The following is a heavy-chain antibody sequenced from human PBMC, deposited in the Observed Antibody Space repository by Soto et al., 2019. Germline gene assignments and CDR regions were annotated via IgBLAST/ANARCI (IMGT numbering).Heavy chain of an antibody. CDR1: GGTFSSYA. J-gene: IGHJ6*02. CDR2: IIPIFGTA. D-gene: IGHD2-15*01. Sequence: QVQLVQSGAEVKKPGSSVKVSCKASGGTFSSYAISWVRQAPGQGLEWMGGIIPIFGTANYAQKFQGRVTITADESTSTANMELSRVRSEDTAVYYCARHPGGRGYYSGMDVWGQGTTVTVSS. V-gene: IGHV1-69*12. CDR3: ARHPGGRGYYSGMDV.